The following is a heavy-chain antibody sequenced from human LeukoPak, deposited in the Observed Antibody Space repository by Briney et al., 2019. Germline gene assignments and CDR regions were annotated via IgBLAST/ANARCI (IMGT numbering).Heavy chain of an antibody. V-gene: IGHV4-31*03. CDR3: ARGRVGSSSWYRFRFDP. J-gene: IGHJ5*02. D-gene: IGHD6-13*01. Sequence: SETLSLTCTVSGGSISSGGYYWSWIRQPPGKGLEWIGYIYYSGSTYYNPSLKSRVTISVDTSKNQFSLKLSSVTAADTAVYYCARGRVGSSSWYRFRFDPWGQGTLVTVSS. CDR2: IYYSGST. CDR1: GGSISSGGYY.